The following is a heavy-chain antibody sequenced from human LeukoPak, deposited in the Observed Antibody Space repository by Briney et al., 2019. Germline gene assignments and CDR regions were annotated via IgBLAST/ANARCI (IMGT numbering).Heavy chain of an antibody. CDR1: GYTFTSYG. CDR3: AWFGSVVVPTQGWFDP. Sequence: ASVKVSCKASGYTFTSYGISWVRQAPGQGLEWMGWISAYNGNTNYAQKLQGRVTMTTDTSTSTAYMELRSLRSDDTAVYYCAWFGSVVVPTQGWFDPWGQGTLVTVSS. D-gene: IGHD2-2*01. V-gene: IGHV1-18*04. CDR2: ISAYNGNT. J-gene: IGHJ5*02.